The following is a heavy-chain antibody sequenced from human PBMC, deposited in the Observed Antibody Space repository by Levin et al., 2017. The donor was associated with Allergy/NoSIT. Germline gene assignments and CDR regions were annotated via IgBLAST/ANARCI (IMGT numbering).Heavy chain of an antibody. V-gene: IGHV3-21*06. CDR3: ARSSVVGSCSSTSCASFEL. D-gene: IGHD2-2*01. CDR2: ISRDGTYI. Sequence: GASVKVSCAASGFTFSHCGMTWVRQGTGKGLEWVSFISRDGTYIYYADSLKGRFTISRDDAKNSMYLQMNSLRVEDTPLYFCARSSVVGSCSSTSCASFELWGRGTLVSVSS. J-gene: IGHJ2*01. CDR1: GFTFSHCG.